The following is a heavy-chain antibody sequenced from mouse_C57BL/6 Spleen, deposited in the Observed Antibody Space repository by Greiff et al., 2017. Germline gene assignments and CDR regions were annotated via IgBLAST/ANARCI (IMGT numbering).Heavy chain of an antibody. Sequence: VQLQQPGAELVRPGSSVKLSCKASGYTFTSYWMHWVKQRPIQGLEWIGNIDPSDSETHYNQKFKDKATLTVDKSSSTAYMQLSSLTSEDSAVYYCASGDSNYSYFDYWGQGTTLTVSS. CDR2: IDPSDSET. V-gene: IGHV1-52*01. CDR3: ASGDSNYSYFDY. D-gene: IGHD2-5*01. CDR1: GYTFTSYW. J-gene: IGHJ2*01.